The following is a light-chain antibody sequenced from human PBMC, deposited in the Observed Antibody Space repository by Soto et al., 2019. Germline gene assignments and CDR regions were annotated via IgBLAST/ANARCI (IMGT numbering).Light chain of an antibody. Sequence: AIQTTQSPSSLSTSVVDRRTITCRASQGIRNDLGWYQQKPGKAPKLLIYAASSLQSGVPSRFSGSGSGTQFTLTINNLQPEDSATYFCLQDHDYPWTFGHGTKGDIK. CDR3: LQDHDYPWT. CDR2: AAS. CDR1: QGIRND. J-gene: IGKJ1*01. V-gene: IGKV1-6*01.